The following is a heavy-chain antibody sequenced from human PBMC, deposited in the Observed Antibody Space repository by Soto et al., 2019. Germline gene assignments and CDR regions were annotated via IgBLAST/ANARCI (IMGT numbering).Heavy chain of an antibody. V-gene: IGHV1-58*01. CDR3: AGLGSTDADL. D-gene: IGHD1-1*01. Sequence: PVKVSCKASGFTFTSSGVPRVRQARGQRLECIGSVVVGSGSTNFAQKFHERVTITRDMSTNTVYMELSSLTSEDTAVYYCAGLGSTDADLWGQGTLVTDSS. CDR1: GFTFTSSG. J-gene: IGHJ5*02. CDR2: VVVGSGST.